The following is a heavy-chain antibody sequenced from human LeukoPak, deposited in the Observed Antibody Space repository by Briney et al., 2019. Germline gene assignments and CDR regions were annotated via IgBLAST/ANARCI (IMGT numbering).Heavy chain of an antibody. Sequence: PGGSLRLSCAASGFTFSSYEMNWVRQAPGKGLEWVSYISSSGSTKYYADSVKGRFTISRDNAKNSLYLQMNSLRAEDTAVYYCGRDSSTWYWGQGTLVTVSS. V-gene: IGHV3-48*03. CDR2: ISSSGSTK. D-gene: IGHD6-13*01. CDR3: GRDSSTWY. J-gene: IGHJ4*02. CDR1: GFTFSSYE.